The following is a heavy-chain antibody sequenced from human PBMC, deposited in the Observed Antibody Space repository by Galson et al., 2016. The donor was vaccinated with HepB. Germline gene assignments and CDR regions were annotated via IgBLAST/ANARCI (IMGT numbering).Heavy chain of an antibody. J-gene: IGHJ4*02. CDR3: AAARPPGLVLVD. Sequence: QSGAEVKKPGESLKLSCKASGHSIASYWIGWVRQLPGKGLECMGIIDPSDSEIRSMPSFRGHVTISADKSTNTAYLQWSSLKASDTAVYYCAAARPPGLVLVDWGLGTRVTVSS. CDR2: IDPSDSEI. D-gene: IGHD6-6*01. CDR1: GHSIASYW. V-gene: IGHV5-51*01.